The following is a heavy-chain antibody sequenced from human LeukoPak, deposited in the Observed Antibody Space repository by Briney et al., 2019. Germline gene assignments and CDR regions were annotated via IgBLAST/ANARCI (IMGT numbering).Heavy chain of an antibody. Sequence: GGSLRLSCAASGFIFSSYGMHWVRQAPGKGLEWVAVISSDGSNKDYADSVKGRFTISRDNSKNTLYLQMNSLRAEDTAVYYCAKPSGSFPPWDYFDYWGQGTLVTVSS. D-gene: IGHD1-26*01. CDR1: GFIFSSYG. CDR3: AKPSGSFPPWDYFDY. J-gene: IGHJ4*02. V-gene: IGHV3-30*18. CDR2: ISSDGSNK.